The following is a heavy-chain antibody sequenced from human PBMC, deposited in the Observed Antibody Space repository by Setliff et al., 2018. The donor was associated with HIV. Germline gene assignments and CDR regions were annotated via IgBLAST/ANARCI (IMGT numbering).Heavy chain of an antibody. CDR2: TTNKADSYNT. D-gene: IGHD2-15*01. Sequence: GGSLRLSCAASGFTFSDHYMDWVRHAPGKGLEWVGRTTNKADSYNTNYAASVKGRFTIARDDSKKSLYLQMNSLKIEDTAVYYCVRGLGSEFDYWGQGTLVTVSS. CDR1: GFTFSDHY. CDR3: VRGLGSEFDY. J-gene: IGHJ4*02. V-gene: IGHV3-72*01.